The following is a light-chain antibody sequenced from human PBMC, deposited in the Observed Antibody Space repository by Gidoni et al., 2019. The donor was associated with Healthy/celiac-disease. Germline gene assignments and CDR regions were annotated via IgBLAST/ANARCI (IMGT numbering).Light chain of an antibody. J-gene: IGKJ5*01. Sequence: EIVLTQAPATLSLSPGERATLSCRASQSVSSYLAWYQQKPGQAPRLLIYDASKRATGIPARFSVSGSVTDFPLTISRLEPEDFAVYSCQQRSHWPPEITFGQGTRLEI. CDR1: QSVSSY. CDR3: QQRSHWPPEIT. CDR2: DAS. V-gene: IGKV3-11*01.